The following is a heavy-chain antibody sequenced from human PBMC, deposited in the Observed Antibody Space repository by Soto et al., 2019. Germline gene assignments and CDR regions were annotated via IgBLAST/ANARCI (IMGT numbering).Heavy chain of an antibody. J-gene: IGHJ4*02. CDR1: GGTFSGHA. Sequence: QVQLVQSGAEVKKPGSSVKVSCEASGGTFSGHAISWVRQAPGQGPEWMGGLIPLFGTTQHAQNFQDRLTITADKSTSTAYMELTSLLFEDTAIYYCARGPKWGYRFDSWGQGTLVTVSS. CDR3: ARGPKWGYRFDS. D-gene: IGHD7-27*01. V-gene: IGHV1-69*06. CDR2: LIPLFGTT.